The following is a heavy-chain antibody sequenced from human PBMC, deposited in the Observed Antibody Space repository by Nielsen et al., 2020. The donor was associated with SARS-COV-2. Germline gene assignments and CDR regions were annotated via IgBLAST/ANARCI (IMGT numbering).Heavy chain of an antibody. J-gene: IGHJ4*02. CDR3: ARVWDYYDSSGYYPDY. CDR2: ISSSSSYI. CDR1: GFTFGSYR. Sequence: GESLKISCAASGFTFGSYRMNWVRQAPGKGLEWVSSISSSSSYIYYADSVKGRFTISGDNAKNSLYLQMNSLRAEDTAVYYCARVWDYYDSSGYYPDYWGQGTVVTVSS. D-gene: IGHD3-22*01. V-gene: IGHV3-21*01.